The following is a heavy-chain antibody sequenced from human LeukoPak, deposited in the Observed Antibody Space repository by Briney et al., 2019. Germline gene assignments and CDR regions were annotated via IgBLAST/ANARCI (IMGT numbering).Heavy chain of an antibody. CDR1: GYTFTGYY. D-gene: IGHD3-10*01. V-gene: IGHV1-2*02. Sequence: ASVKVSCKASGYTFTGYYMHWVRQAPGQGLEWMGWINPNSGGTNYAQKFQGRVTMTRDTSISTAYMELSRLRSDDTAVYYCARDPYGSGSSGAFDIWGQGTMVTVSS. CDR3: ARDPYGSGSSGAFDI. J-gene: IGHJ3*02. CDR2: INPNSGGT.